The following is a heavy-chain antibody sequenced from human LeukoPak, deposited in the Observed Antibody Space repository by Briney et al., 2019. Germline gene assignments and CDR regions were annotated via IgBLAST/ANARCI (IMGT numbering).Heavy chain of an antibody. CDR3: ARASDCSGGSCPISY. D-gene: IGHD2-15*01. Sequence: GASVKVSCKASGGTFSSYAISWVRQAPGQGLEWMGRIIPIFGTANYAQKFQGRVTITTDESTSTAYMELSSLRSEDTAVYYCARASDCSGGSCPISYWGRGTLVTVSS. CDR2: IIPIFGTA. J-gene: IGHJ4*02. CDR1: GGTFSSYA. V-gene: IGHV1-69*05.